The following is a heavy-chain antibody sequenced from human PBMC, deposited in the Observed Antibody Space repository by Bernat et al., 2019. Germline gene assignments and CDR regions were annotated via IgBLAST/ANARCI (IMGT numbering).Heavy chain of an antibody. Sequence: EVQLVETGGGLIQPGGSLRLSCAASGLTVSSNYMSWVRQTPGKGLEWVSVIYSGGATYYADSVKGRFTISRDNSKNTLYLQMNSLRAEDTAVYYCASFYGSGSYCVDYWGQGTLVTVSS. V-gene: IGHV3-53*02. CDR2: IYSGGAT. D-gene: IGHD3-10*01. CDR3: ASFYGSGSYCVDY. J-gene: IGHJ4*02. CDR1: GLTVSSNY.